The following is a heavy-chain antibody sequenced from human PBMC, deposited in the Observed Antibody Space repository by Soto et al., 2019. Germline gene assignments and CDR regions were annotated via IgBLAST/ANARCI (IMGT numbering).Heavy chain of an antibody. CDR2: IASSGEK. V-gene: IGHV2-26*01. J-gene: IGHJ5*02. D-gene: IGHD6-19*01. CDR3: ARRRLAVAVSPWFDP. CDR1: GLSITDSEMG. Sequence: QVTLKESGPVLVKPTETLTLRCTVSGLSITDSEMGVSWIRQPPGQPLEWLAHIASSGEKSYRTFLKSRLAISKDTSKSQIVLTMTNMDPADTATYYCARRRLAVAVSPWFDPWGQGIPVTVSS.